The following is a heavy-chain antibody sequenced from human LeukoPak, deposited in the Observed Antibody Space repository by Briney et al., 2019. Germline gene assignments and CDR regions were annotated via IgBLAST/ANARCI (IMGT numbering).Heavy chain of an antibody. J-gene: IGHJ4*02. D-gene: IGHD2-2*01. CDR1: GYTFTSYD. CDR2: MNPNSGNT. V-gene: IGHV1-8*01. Sequence: AASVKVSCKASGYTFTSYDLNWVRQATGQGLEWMGWMNPNSGNTGYAQKLQGRVTMTRNTSISTAYMELSSLTSEDTAVFYCARGGFPAAVWGQGTQVTVSS. CDR3: ARGGFPAAV.